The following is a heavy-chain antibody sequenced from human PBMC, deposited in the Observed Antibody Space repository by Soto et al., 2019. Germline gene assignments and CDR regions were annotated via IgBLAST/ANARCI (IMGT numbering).Heavy chain of an antibody. Sequence: QVRLVQSGAEMKKPGASVKVSCKASGYIFTDYYIHWIRQAPGQGLEWVGWINPNSGDTSYAQRFQGRVTMTRDASISTAYLQLPRLTSDDTAVYYCARPRYSSTWAEDYWGQGTLVSVSS. CDR3: ARPRYSSTWAEDY. CDR1: GYIFTDYY. V-gene: IGHV1-2*02. CDR2: INPNSGDT. D-gene: IGHD2-15*01. J-gene: IGHJ4*02.